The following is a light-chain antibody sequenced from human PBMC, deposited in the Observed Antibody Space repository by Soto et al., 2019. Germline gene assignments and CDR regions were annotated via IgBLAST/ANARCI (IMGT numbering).Light chain of an antibody. CDR3: LQDYNFPRT. J-gene: IGKJ1*01. Sequence: IQMTQSPSSLSASVGDRVTITCRASQDITDDLGWYQQKPGKAPKLLIYVASTLQGGVPSRFSGRGSGTDFTLTISSLQPEDSATYFCLQDYNFPRTFGQGTKVQIK. CDR2: VAS. V-gene: IGKV1-6*01. CDR1: QDITDD.